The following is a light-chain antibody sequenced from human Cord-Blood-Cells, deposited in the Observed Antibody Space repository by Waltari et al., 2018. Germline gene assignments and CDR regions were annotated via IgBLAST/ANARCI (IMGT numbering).Light chain of an antibody. CDR3: QQSYSTPRA. V-gene: IGKV1-39*01. J-gene: IGKJ1*01. CDR2: AAS. CDR1: QSISSY. Sequence: DIQMTQSPSSLSASVGDRVPITCRASQSISSYLNWYHQKLGKAPKLLIYAASSLQSGVPSRFIGSGSGTDFTLTINSLQPVDFATYYWQQSYSTPRAFGQGTKVEIK.